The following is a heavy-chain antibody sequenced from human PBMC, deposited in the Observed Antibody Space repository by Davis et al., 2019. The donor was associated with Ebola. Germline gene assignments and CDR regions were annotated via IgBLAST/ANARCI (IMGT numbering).Heavy chain of an antibody. V-gene: IGHV3-48*01. CDR3: ARARDYGDYVYYYYGMDV. J-gene: IGHJ6*02. CDR1: GFTFSSYS. Sequence: PGGSLRLSCAASGFTFSSYSMNWVRQAPGKGLEWVSYISSSSSTIYYADSVKGRFTISRDNAKNSLYLQMNSLRAEDTAVYYCARARDYGDYVYYYYGMDVWGQGTTVTVSS. CDR2: ISSSSSTI. D-gene: IGHD4-17*01.